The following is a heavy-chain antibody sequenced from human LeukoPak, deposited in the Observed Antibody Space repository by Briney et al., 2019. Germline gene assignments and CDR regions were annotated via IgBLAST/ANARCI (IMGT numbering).Heavy chain of an antibody. Sequence: GRSLRLSCAASGFTFSSYAMHWVRQAPGKGLEWVAVISYDEFNKYYGGSVKGRFTISRDNPKNALYLQMNSLRADDTAVYYCANSRRDGYNQWYYGMDVWGQGTTVTVSS. CDR2: ISYDEFNK. V-gene: IGHV3-30-3*01. CDR1: GFTFSSYA. J-gene: IGHJ6*02. D-gene: IGHD5-24*01. CDR3: ANSRRDGYNQWYYGMDV.